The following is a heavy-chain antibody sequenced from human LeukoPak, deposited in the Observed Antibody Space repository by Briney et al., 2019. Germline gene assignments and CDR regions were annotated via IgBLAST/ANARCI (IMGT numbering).Heavy chain of an antibody. V-gene: IGHV3-23*01. J-gene: IGHJ4*02. CDR1: RITLSNYG. Sequence: GGSLRLSRAVSRITLSNYGMSWVRQAPGKGLEWVAGLSGSGGGTNYADSVKGRFTISRDNAKNTLYLQMNSLRAEDTAVYFCAKRGVVIRVILVGFHKEAYYFDSWGQGALVTVSS. CDR3: AKRGVVIRVILVGFHKEAYYFDS. CDR2: LSGSGGGT. D-gene: IGHD3-10*01.